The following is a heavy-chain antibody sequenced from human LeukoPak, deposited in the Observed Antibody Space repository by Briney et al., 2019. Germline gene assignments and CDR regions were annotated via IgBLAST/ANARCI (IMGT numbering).Heavy chain of an antibody. CDR2: INPNSGGT. J-gene: IGHJ4*02. Sequence: VASVKVSCKASGYTFTGYYMYWVRQAPGQGLEWMGWINPNSGGTNYAQKFQGRVTMTRDTSISTAYMELSRLRSDDTAVYYCAREAWSSGLLGYWGQGTLVTVSS. V-gene: IGHV1-2*02. D-gene: IGHD6-19*01. CDR1: GYTFTGYY. CDR3: AREAWSSGLLGY.